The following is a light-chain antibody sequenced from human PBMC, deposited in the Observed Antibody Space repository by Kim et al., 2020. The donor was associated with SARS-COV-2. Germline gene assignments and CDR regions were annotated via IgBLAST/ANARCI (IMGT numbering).Light chain of an antibody. CDR1: KLGDKY. CDR3: QASERSLGV. CDR2: QDS. Sequence: SSELTQPPSVSVSPGQRASITCSGGKLGDKYACWYQQKPGQSPVLVIYQDSKRPSGIPERFSGSNSGNTATLTISGTQARDVAAYYCQASERSLGVFGSG. J-gene: IGLJ6*01. V-gene: IGLV3-1*01.